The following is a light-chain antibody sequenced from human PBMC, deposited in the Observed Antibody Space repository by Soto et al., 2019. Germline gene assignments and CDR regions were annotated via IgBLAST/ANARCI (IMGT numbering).Light chain of an antibody. Sequence: NFILTQPHSVSESPGKTVTISCTRSSGSIASYYVQWYQQRPGGAPTTVIYEDNQRPSGVPDRFSGSIDSSSNSASLTISGLKTEDEADYYCQSYDSSNYVFGTGTKLTVL. CDR1: SGSIASYY. CDR3: QSYDSSNYV. V-gene: IGLV6-57*04. CDR2: EDN. J-gene: IGLJ1*01.